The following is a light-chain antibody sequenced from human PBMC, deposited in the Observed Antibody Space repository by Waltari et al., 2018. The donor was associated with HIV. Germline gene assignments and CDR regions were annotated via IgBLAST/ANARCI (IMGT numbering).Light chain of an antibody. CDR3: AAWDDSLSGRGV. CDR1: SSNIGSNY. J-gene: IGLJ2*01. Sequence: QSVLTQPPSASGTPGQRVTISCSGSSSNIGSNYVYWYQQLPGTAPNLLIYRNNRRPSGVPDRFSGSKSGTSASLAISGLRSEDEADYYCAAWDDSLSGRGVFGGGTKLTVL. CDR2: RNN. V-gene: IGLV1-47*01.